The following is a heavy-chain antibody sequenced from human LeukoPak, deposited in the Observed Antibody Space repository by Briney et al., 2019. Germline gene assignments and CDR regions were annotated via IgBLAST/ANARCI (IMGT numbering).Heavy chain of an antibody. V-gene: IGHV3-23*01. CDR1: GFTFSNYA. D-gene: IGHD3-10*01. J-gene: IGHJ4*02. CDR3: AKDYYGSGSHYFDY. CDR2: ISGSGGST. Sequence: GGSLGLSCAASGFTFSNYAMSWVRQAPGVGLEWVSGISGSGGSTYYADSVKGRFTISRDNSKNTLYLQMNSLRAEDTAVYYCAKDYYGSGSHYFDYWGQGTLVTVSS.